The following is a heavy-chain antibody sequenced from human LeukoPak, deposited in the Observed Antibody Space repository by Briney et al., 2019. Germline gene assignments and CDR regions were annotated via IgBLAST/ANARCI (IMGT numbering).Heavy chain of an antibody. CDR3: ARDTSFYYDSSGYFDL. J-gene: IGHJ2*01. CDR2: IYYSGST. CDR1: GGSISSYY. V-gene: IGHV4-59*01. D-gene: IGHD3-22*01. Sequence: SETLSLTCTVSGGSISSYYWSWIRQPPGKGLEWIGYIYYSGSTNYNPSLKSRVTISVGTSKNQFSLKLSSVTAADTAVYYCARDTSFYYDSSGYFDLWGRGTLVTVSS.